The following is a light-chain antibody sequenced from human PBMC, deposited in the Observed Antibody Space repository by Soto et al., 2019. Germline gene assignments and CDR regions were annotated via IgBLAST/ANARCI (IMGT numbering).Light chain of an antibody. Sequence: EIALTQSPGTLSLSPGERATLSCRASQTVSSSYLAWYYHKPGQAPRLLIHGASSSATGTPDRFSGSGSGTDFTLTSSRLEPEDFAVYYCQQYGSSPYTFRQGTKLQIK. V-gene: IGKV3-20*01. J-gene: IGKJ2*01. CDR2: GAS. CDR3: QQYGSSPYT. CDR1: QTVSSSY.